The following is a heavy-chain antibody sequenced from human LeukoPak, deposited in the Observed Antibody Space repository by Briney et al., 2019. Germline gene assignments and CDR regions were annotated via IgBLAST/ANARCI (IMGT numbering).Heavy chain of an antibody. CDR1: GDSITSYY. Sequence: SETLSLTCTVSGDSITSYYWNWVRQSPEKGLEWIGYIHHTGKNYYNPSLKNRITMSVDTSKSQFFLKLSSVTAADTAVYYCAKWHERLLAFDSWGQGTLVTVSS. J-gene: IGHJ4*02. D-gene: IGHD1-1*01. V-gene: IGHV4-59*01. CDR2: IHHTGKN. CDR3: AKWHERLLAFDS.